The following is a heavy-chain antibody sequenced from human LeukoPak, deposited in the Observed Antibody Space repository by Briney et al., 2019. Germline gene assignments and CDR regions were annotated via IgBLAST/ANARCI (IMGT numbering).Heavy chain of an antibody. J-gene: IGHJ1*01. CDR2: IKQDESEK. V-gene: IGHV3-7*01. CDR3: ARVIYTSGWFKYFQH. Sequence: GGSLRLSCAASGFTFSSYWMSWVRQAPGKGLEWVANIKQDESEKYYVDSVKGRFTISRDNAKNSLYLQMNSLRAEDTAVYYCARVIYTSGWFKYFQHWGQGTLVTVSS. CDR1: GFTFSSYW. D-gene: IGHD6-19*01.